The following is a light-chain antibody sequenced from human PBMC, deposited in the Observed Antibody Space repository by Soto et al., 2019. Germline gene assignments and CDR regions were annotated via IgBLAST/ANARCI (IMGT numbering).Light chain of an antibody. CDR3: QPANSSPLT. CDR2: SAS. J-gene: IGKJ4*01. V-gene: IGKV1-12*01. Sequence: DIQVTQSPSSVSASVGDRVTITCRTSQDVSSWLAWYQQKPGKAPELLIYSASTLQTGVPSRFSGSGSGTDFTLTISSLQPEDFATYYCQPANSSPLTFGGGPKVEIK. CDR1: QDVSSW.